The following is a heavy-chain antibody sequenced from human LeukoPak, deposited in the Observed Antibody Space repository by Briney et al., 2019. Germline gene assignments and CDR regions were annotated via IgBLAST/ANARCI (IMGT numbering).Heavy chain of an antibody. V-gene: IGHV3-30*18. Sequence: PGGSLRLSCAASGFTFSSYGMHWVRQAPGKGLEWVAVISYDGSNKYYADSVKGRLTISRDNSKNTLYLQMNSLRAEDTAVYYCAKEIKTYYYYYGMDVWGQGTTVTVSS. CDR2: ISYDGSNK. J-gene: IGHJ6*02. CDR3: AKEIKTYYYYYGMDV. D-gene: IGHD3-16*01. CDR1: GFTFSSYG.